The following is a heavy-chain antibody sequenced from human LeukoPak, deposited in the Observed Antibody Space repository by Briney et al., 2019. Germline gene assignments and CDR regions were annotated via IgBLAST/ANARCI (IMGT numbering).Heavy chain of an antibody. J-gene: IGHJ5*02. V-gene: IGHV1-8*01. Sequence: ASVKVSCTAFGYTLTSYDINGVRQATGQGLECMGWMTPNSGNTGYAQTFQGRVTMTRNTSISTAYMELGSLRSDDTAVYYCARVRRPSPKVVPAAQERGWFDPWGQGTLVTVSS. CDR3: ARVRRPSPKVVPAAQERGWFDP. CDR2: MTPNSGNT. D-gene: IGHD2-2*01. CDR1: GYTLTSYD.